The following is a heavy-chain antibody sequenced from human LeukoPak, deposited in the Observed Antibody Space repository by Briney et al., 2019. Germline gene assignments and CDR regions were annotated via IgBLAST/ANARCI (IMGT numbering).Heavy chain of an antibody. CDR3: ARHGGYEEGFGANWFDP. J-gene: IGHJ5*02. CDR2: IHYSGIT. CDR1: DESINTYY. D-gene: IGHD3-10*01. V-gene: IGHV4-59*08. Sequence: SETLSLTCTVSDESINTYYWSWIRQPPGKGLEWIGYIHYSGITNYNPSLKSRVTISVDTSKKQSSLNLKSVAAADTAVYYCARHGGYEEGFGANWFDPWGQGTLVSVSS.